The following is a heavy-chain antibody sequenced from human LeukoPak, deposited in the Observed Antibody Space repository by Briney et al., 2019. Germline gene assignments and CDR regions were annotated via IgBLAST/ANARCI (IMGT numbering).Heavy chain of an antibody. CDR3: ARAGNVLRFLEWLFDAFDI. CDR2: IYYSGST. V-gene: IGHV4-59*12. D-gene: IGHD3-3*01. Sequence: SETLSLTCTVSGGSISSYYWSWIRQPPGKGLEWIGYIYYSGSTNYNPSLKSRVTISVDTSKNQFSLKLSSVTAADTAVYYCARAGNVLRFLEWLFDAFDIWGQGTMVTVSS. CDR1: GGSISSYY. J-gene: IGHJ3*02.